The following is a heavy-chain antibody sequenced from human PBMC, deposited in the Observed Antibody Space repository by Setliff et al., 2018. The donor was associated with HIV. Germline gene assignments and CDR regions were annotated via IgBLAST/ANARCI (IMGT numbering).Heavy chain of an antibody. CDR2: ISSYRTSMT. CDR1: GFTFSSYS. Sequence: GGSLRLSCAASGFTFSSYSMNWVRQAPGKGLEWVSSISSYRTSMTHYADSVKGRFTVSRDDAKNSLYLQMNNLRAEDTAVYFCARDPDYGDFIALDIWGQGTMVT. CDR3: ARDPDYGDFIALDI. J-gene: IGHJ3*02. V-gene: IGHV3-48*01. D-gene: IGHD4-17*01.